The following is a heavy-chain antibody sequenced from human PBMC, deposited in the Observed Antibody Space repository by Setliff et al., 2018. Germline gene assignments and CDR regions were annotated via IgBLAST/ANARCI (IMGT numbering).Heavy chain of an antibody. CDR3: ARARPATIAGVVPGVADFGIDV. Sequence: PSETLSLTCIVSSGSMRNYYWIWIRQPAGEGLEWIGRIYTSGSTNYNPSLKRRVTISLEMSKNQFSLTLSSVTAADTAVYYCARARPATIAGVVPGVADFGIDVWGQGTTVTVSS. D-gene: IGHD2-2*01. CDR1: SGSMRNYY. V-gene: IGHV4-4*07. CDR2: IYTSGST. J-gene: IGHJ6*02.